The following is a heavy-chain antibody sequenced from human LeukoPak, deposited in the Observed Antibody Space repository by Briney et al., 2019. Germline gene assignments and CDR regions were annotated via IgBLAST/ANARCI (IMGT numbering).Heavy chain of an antibody. D-gene: IGHD3-16*01. CDR1: GFTFSSYA. CDR3: AKEGDDYSYYYMDV. CDR2: ISGSGGST. J-gene: IGHJ6*03. V-gene: IGHV3-23*01. Sequence: TGGSLRLSCAASGFTFSSYAMSWVRQAPGKGLEWVSAISGSGGSTYYADSVKGRFTISRDNSKNTLYLQMNSLRAEDTAVYYCAKEGDDYSYYYMDVWGKGTTVTVSS.